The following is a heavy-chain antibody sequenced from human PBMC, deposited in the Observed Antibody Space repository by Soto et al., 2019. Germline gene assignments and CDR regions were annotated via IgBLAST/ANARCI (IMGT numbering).Heavy chain of an antibody. Sequence: ASMKISCKASGYTFTSYYMHWVRQAPGQGLEWMGIINPSGGSTSYAQKFQGRVTMTRDTSTSTVYMELSSLRSEDTAVYYCARGPPLRWFFDYWGQGTLVTVSS. CDR3: ARGPPLRWFFDY. D-gene: IGHD4-17*01. V-gene: IGHV1-46*01. CDR1: GYTFTSYY. CDR2: INPSGGST. J-gene: IGHJ4*02.